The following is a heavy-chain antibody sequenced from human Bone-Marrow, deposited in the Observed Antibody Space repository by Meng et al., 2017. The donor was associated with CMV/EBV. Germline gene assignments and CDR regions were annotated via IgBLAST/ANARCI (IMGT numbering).Heavy chain of an antibody. Sequence: ASVKVSCKASGYTFTTYAISWVRQAPGQGLEWMGWISAYNGHTDYAPKVHGRVTMTTDTSTSTAYMELRSLRSDDTAVYYCARGDDHTNYVGYFDSWGHGTLVAVSS. V-gene: IGHV1-18*01. J-gene: IGHJ4*01. D-gene: IGHD4-11*01. CDR3: ARGDDHTNYVGYFDS. CDR2: ISAYNGHT. CDR1: GYTFTTYA.